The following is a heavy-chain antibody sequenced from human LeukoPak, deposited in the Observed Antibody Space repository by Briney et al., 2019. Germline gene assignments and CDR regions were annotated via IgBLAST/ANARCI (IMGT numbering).Heavy chain of an antibody. Sequence: PGGSLRLSCAASGFTFSSYSMNWVRQAPGKGLEWVSSISSSSSYIYYADSVKGRFTISRDNAKNSLYLQMNSLRAEDTAVYYCAREGDYSYNWFDPWGQGTLVTVSS. D-gene: IGHD4-11*01. J-gene: IGHJ5*02. CDR2: ISSSSSYI. CDR1: GFTFSSYS. CDR3: AREGDYSYNWFDP. V-gene: IGHV3-21*01.